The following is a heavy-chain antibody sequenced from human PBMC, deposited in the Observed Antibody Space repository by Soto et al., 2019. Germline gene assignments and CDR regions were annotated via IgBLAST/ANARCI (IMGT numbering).Heavy chain of an antibody. CDR3: ARDRYYDFWSGSPPPFDY. CDR2: ISAYNGNT. J-gene: IGHJ4*02. CDR1: GYTFTSYG. D-gene: IGHD3-3*01. V-gene: IGHV1-18*01. Sequence: GASVKVSCKASGYTFTSYGISWVRQAPGQGLEWMGWISAYNGNTNYAQKLQGRVTMTTDTSTSTAYMELRSLRSDDTAVYYCARDRYYDFWSGSPPPFDYWGQGTLVTVSS.